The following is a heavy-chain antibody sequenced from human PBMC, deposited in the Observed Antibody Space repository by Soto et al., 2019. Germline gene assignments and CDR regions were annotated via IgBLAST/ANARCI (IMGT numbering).Heavy chain of an antibody. D-gene: IGHD1-26*01. CDR3: ARSAGGSYPQYDY. Sequence: GGSLRLSCAASGFTFSSYAMHRVRQAPGTGLEWVAVISYDGRDKYYPDSVKGRFTISRDNSKNTLYLQMNSLRAEDTAVYYCARSAGGSYPQYDYWGQGTLVTVYS. CDR2: ISYDGRDK. J-gene: IGHJ4*02. CDR1: GFTFSSYA. V-gene: IGHV3-30*04.